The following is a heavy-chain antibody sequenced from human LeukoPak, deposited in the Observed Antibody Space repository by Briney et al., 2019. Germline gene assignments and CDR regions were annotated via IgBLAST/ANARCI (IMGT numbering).Heavy chain of an antibody. CDR3: AKDVSENYHTWGSYRSDY. J-gene: IGHJ4*02. V-gene: IGHV3-23*01. D-gene: IGHD3-16*02. CDR1: GFTLSSYA. Sequence: PGGSLRLSCAASGFTLSSYAMSWVRQAPGKGLEWVSSITGSGGTTYYADSVKGRFTVSRDNSENTLYLQMNSLTAEDAAVYYCAKDVSENYHTWGSYRSDYWGQGTLVTVSS. CDR2: ITGSGGTT.